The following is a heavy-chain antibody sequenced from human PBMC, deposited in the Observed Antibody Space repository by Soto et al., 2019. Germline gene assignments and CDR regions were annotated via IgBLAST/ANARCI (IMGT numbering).Heavy chain of an antibody. Sequence: EVLLVESGGGLVQPGGSLKLSCAASGFVFKDSSIHWFRQASGKGLEWVGRIRDRAFSYATAYSASVKGRFTIARDDSNNTAYLQMNRLKTEDTAIYYCTRIISAAQDYWGQGTLVTVSS. CDR2: IRDRAFSYAT. V-gene: IGHV3-73*01. J-gene: IGHJ4*02. D-gene: IGHD3-10*01. CDR1: GFVFKDSS. CDR3: TRIISAAQDY.